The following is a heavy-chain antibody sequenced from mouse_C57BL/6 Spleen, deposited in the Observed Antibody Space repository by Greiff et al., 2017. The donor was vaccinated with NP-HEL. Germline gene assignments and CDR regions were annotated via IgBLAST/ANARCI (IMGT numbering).Heavy chain of an antibody. V-gene: IGHV14-2*01. D-gene: IGHD1-1*01. CDR2: IDPEDGET. CDR3: ARIITTVVAHWYFDV. Sequence: VQLQQSGAELVKPGASVKLSCTASGFNIKDYYMHWVKQRTEQGLEWIGRIDPEDGETKYAPKFQGKATIPADTSSNTAYLQLSSLTSEDTAVYYCARIITTVVAHWYFDVWGTGTTVTVSS. J-gene: IGHJ1*03. CDR1: GFNIKDYY.